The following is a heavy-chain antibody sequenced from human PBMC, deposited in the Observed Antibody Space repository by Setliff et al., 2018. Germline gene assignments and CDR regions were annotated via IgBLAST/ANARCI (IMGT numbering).Heavy chain of an antibody. D-gene: IGHD1-26*01. CDR3: AKDRVNDGFWDFDS. J-gene: IGHJ4*02. CDR2: VIQVGAG. V-gene: IGHV3-23*01. Sequence: PGGSLRLSCAASGFTFRDYSMVWVRQVPGKGLEWVAGVIQVGAGVYADSMKGRSTISRDNSKNTFFLQVNYVRVDDTATYYCAKDRVNDGFWDFDSWGQGIVVTV. CDR1: GFTFRDYS.